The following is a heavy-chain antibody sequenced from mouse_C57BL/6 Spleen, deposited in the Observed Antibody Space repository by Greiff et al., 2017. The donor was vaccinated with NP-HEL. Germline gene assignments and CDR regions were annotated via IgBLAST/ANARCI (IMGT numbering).Heavy chain of an antibody. CDR2: IDPSDSYT. V-gene: IGHV1-50*01. J-gene: IGHJ1*03. D-gene: IGHD1-1*01. CDR3: ARDYYGSSYRYFDV. CDR1: GYTFTSYW. Sequence: QVQLQQPGAELVKPGASVKLSCKASGYTFTSYWMQWVKQRPGPGLEWIGEIDPSDSYTNYNQKFKGKATLTVDTSSSTAYMQLSSLTSEDSAVYYCARDYYGSSYRYFDVWGTGTTVTVSS.